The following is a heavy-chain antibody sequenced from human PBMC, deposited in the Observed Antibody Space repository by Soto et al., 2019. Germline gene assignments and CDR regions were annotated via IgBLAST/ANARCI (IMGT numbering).Heavy chain of an antibody. Sequence: GGSLRLSCAASGFTSSSYWMHWVRQVPGKGLVWVSRINSDGSSTSYADSVKGRFTISRDNAKNSLHLQMNSLRVEDTSMYFCARKPMTGSQSGAFDIWGQGTMVTVSS. CDR3: ARKPMTGSQSGAFDI. CDR2: INSDGSST. D-gene: IGHD3-9*01. V-gene: IGHV3-74*01. J-gene: IGHJ3*02. CDR1: GFTSSSYW.